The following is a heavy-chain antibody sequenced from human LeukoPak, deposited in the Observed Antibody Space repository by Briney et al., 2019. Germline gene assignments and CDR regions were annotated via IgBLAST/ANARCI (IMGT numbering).Heavy chain of an antibody. D-gene: IGHD1-1*01. V-gene: IGHV4-59*01. CDR2: IYGSGST. CDR3: AREGTSGTHLNWFDP. J-gene: IGHJ5*02. CDR1: GGSISSYY. Sequence: SETLSLTCTVSGGSISSYYWSWIRQPPGRGLEWIGHIYGSGSTNYNPSLKSRVTLSVDTSKNQFSLKLSSVTAADTAVYYCAREGTSGTHLNWFDPWGQGTLVTVSS.